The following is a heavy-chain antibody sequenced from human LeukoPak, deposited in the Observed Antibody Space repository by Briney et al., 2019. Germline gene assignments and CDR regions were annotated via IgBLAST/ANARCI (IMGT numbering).Heavy chain of an antibody. Sequence: ASAKVSCKASGYTFTGYYMHWVRQAPGQGLEWMGWINPNSGGTNYAQKFQGRVTMTRDTSISTAYMELSRLRSEDTAVYYCAGDKEQWLVTNWFDPWGQGTLVTVSS. D-gene: IGHD6-19*01. CDR2: INPNSGGT. CDR3: AGDKEQWLVTNWFDP. V-gene: IGHV1-2*02. CDR1: GYTFTGYY. J-gene: IGHJ5*02.